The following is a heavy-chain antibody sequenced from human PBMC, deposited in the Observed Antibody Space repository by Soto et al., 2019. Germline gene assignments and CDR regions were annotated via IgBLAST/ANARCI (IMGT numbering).Heavy chain of an antibody. J-gene: IGHJ6*02. CDR3: ARTRKKYCSSTSCDNYYYYGMDV. CDR1: GGSVSSGSYY. CDR2: IYYSGST. V-gene: IGHV4-61*01. D-gene: IGHD2-2*02. Sequence: SETLALTCTVSGGSVSSGSYYWSWIRQPPGKGLEWIGYIYYSGSTNYNPSLKSRVTISVDTSKNQFSLKLSSVTAADTAVYYCARTRKKYCSSTSCDNYYYYGMDVWGQGTTVTVSS.